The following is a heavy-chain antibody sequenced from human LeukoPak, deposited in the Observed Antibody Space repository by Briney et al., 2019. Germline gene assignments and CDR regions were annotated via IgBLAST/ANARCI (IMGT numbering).Heavy chain of an antibody. Sequence: SETLFLTCAVYGGSFSGYYWSWIRQPPGKGLEWIGEINHSGSTNYNPSLKSRVTISVDTSKNQFSLKLSSVTAADTAVYYCARGRPILWFGAGREYYFDYWGQGTLVTVSS. CDR3: ARGRPILWFGAGREYYFDY. CDR2: INHSGST. V-gene: IGHV4-34*01. J-gene: IGHJ4*02. D-gene: IGHD3-10*01. CDR1: GGSFSGYY.